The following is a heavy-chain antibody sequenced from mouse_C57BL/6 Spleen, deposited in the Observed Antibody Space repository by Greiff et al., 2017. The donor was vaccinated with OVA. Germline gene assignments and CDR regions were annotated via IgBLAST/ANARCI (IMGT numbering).Heavy chain of an antibody. CDR3: ARERDYGSSYYDY. J-gene: IGHJ2*01. CDR1: GYAFSSYW. D-gene: IGHD1-1*01. V-gene: IGHV1-80*01. CDR2: IYPGDGDT. Sequence: QVQLQQSGAELVKPGASVKISCKASGYAFSSYWMNWVKQRPGKGLEWIGQIYPGDGDTNYNGKFKGKATLTADKSSSTAYMQLSSLTSEDSAVYFGARERDYGSSYYDYWGQGTTLTVSS.